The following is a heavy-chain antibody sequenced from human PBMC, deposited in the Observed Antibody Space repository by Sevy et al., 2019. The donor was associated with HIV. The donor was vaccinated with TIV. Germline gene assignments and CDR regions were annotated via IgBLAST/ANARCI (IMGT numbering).Heavy chain of an antibody. CDR2: INSDGSST. CDR3: ARNTHPFYYYYGMDV. D-gene: IGHD5-18*01. CDR1: GFTFSSYW. V-gene: IGHV3-74*01. J-gene: IGHJ6*02. Sequence: GGSLRLSCAASGFTFSSYWMHSVRQAPGKGLVWVSRINSDGSSTSYADSVKGRFTISRDNAKNTLYLQMNSLRAEDTAVYYCARNTHPFYYYYGMDVWGQGTTVTVSS.